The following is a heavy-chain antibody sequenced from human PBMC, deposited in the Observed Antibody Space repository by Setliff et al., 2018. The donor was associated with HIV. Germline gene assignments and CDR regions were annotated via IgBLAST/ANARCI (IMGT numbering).Heavy chain of an antibody. CDR2: INTSGGSA. J-gene: IGHJ4*01. D-gene: IGHD6-19*01. CDR1: GYTFTSYP. Sequence: ASVKVSCKASGYTFTSYPMHWVRQAPGQGLEWMGVINTSGGSAGYAEKFRGRVTMIRDTSTSTVYMDLRNLRSEDTAVYYCARNQGDSSGWYAGDYWGHGTLVTVS. CDR3: ARNQGDSSGWYAGDY. V-gene: IGHV1-46*01.